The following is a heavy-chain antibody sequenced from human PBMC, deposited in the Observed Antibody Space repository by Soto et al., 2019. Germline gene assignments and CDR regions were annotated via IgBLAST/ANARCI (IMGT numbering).Heavy chain of an antibody. V-gene: IGHV3-23*01. D-gene: IGHD3-22*01. CDR3: AKVMIVVVITKGFDY. Sequence: GGSLRLSCAASGFTVCSNYMSWVRQAPGKGLEWVSAISGSGGSTYYADSVKGRFTISRDNSKNTMYLQMNSLRAEDTAVYYCAKVMIVVVITKGFDYWGQGTLVTVSS. CDR1: GFTVCSNY. J-gene: IGHJ4*02. CDR2: ISGSGGST.